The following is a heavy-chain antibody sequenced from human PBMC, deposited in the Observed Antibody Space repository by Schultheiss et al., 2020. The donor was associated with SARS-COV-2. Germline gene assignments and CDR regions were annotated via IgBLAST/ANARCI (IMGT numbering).Heavy chain of an antibody. D-gene: IGHD3-3*01. CDR3: AKTHPTGSSIFGVVTWGYYGMDV. CDR1: GFTFSSYA. CDR2: ISGSGGST. V-gene: IGHV3-23*01. J-gene: IGHJ6*02. Sequence: GESLKISCAASGFTFSSYAMSWVRQAPGKGLEWVSAISGSGGSTYYADSVKGRFTISRDNSKNTLYLQMNSLRAEDTAVYYCAKTHPTGSSIFGVVTWGYYGMDVWGQGTTVTVSS.